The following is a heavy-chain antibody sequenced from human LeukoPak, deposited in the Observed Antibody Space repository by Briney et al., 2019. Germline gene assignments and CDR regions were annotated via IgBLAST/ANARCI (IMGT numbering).Heavy chain of an antibody. V-gene: IGHV4-59*01. Sequence: SETLSLTCTVSGGSISSYYWSWIRQPPGKGLEWIGYIYYSGSTNYNPSLKSRVTISVDTSKNQFSLKLSSVTAADTAVYYCARVLAPNFDWLYYFDYWGQGTLVTVSS. D-gene: IGHD3-9*01. CDR1: GGSISSYY. CDR3: ARVLAPNFDWLYYFDY. J-gene: IGHJ4*02. CDR2: IYYSGST.